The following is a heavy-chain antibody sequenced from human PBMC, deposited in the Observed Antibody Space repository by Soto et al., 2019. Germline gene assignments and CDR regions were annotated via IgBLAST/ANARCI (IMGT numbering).Heavy chain of an antibody. CDR3: ARVWGGAFDI. CDR1: GGSISSYY. D-gene: IGHD3-10*01. J-gene: IGHJ3*02. Sequence: QVQLQESGPGLVKPSETLSLTCTVSGGSISSYYWSWIRQPPGKGLEWIWYIYYSGRTNHNPSLKSRVTISVDTSKNQFSLQLSSVTAADTAVYYCARVWGGAFDIWGQGTMVTVSS. V-gene: IGHV4-59*01. CDR2: IYYSGRT.